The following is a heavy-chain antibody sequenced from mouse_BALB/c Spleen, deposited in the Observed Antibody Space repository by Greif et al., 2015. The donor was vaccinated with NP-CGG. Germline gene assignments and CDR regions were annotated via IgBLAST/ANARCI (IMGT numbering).Heavy chain of an antibody. CDR2: IYPGSGST. Sequence: LQQSGSELVRPGASVKLSCKASGYTFTSYWMHWVKQRHGQGLEWIGNIYPGSGSTNYDEKFKSKGTLTVGTSSSTAYMHPSSLTSEDSAVYYCTRLYYGYAVHYFDYWGQGTTLTVSS. J-gene: IGHJ2*01. CDR1: GYTFTSYW. CDR3: TRLYYGYAVHYFDY. V-gene: IGHV1S22*01. D-gene: IGHD2-2*01.